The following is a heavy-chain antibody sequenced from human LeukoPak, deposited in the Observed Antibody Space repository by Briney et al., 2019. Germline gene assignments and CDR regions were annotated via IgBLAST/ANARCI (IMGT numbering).Heavy chain of an antibody. CDR3: AKTFSSSNGYNWFDP. CDR1: GYTFTSYG. V-gene: IGHV1-18*01. D-gene: IGHD6-13*01. CDR2: ISAYNGNT. Sequence: ASVKVSCKASGYTFTSYGISWVRQAPRQGLEWMGWISAYNGNTNYAQKLQGRVTMTTDTSTSTAYMELRSLRSDDTAVYYCAKTFSSSNGYNWFDPWGQGTLVTVSS. J-gene: IGHJ5*02.